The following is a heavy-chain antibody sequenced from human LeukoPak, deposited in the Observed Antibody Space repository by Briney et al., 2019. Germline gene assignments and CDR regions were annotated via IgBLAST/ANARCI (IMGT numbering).Heavy chain of an antibody. CDR3: ARARAVTGYFDY. J-gene: IGHJ4*02. Sequence: PSETLSVTCTGSGGSLSSSSYYWGWTRQPPGRGLEWIGRMYYSGSTYYNPSLKSRVTISVDTSKNQFTLKLSAVTAADTAVYYRARARAVTGYFDYWGQGTLVTVSS. D-gene: IGHD6-19*01. CDR1: GGSLSSSSYY. CDR2: MYYSGST. V-gene: IGHV4-39*06.